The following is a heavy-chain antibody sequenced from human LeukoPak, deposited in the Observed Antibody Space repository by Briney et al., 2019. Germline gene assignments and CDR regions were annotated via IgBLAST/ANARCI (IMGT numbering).Heavy chain of an antibody. CDR1: GYTFTDYY. J-gene: IGHJ4*02. V-gene: IGHV1-69*06. CDR2: IIPIFGTA. Sequence: SVKVSCKASGYTFTDYYIHWVRQAPGQGLEWMGGIIPIFGTANYAQKFQGRVTITADKSTRTMYMELSSLRSEDTAVYYCARDPPDHWGQGTLVTVSS. CDR3: ARDPPDH.